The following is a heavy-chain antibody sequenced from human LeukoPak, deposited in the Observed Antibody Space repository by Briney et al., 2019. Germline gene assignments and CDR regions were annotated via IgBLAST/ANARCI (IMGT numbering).Heavy chain of an antibody. Sequence: PSETLSLTCTVSGGSISSGGYYWRWLRQPPGKGLEWIGYIYYGGSTNYNPSLKSRVTISVDTSKNQFSLKLSSVTAADTAMYYCARDGRIAVAGFYYYYGMDVWGQGTTVTVSS. J-gene: IGHJ6*02. D-gene: IGHD6-19*01. CDR2: IYYGGST. V-gene: IGHV4-61*08. CDR1: GGSISSGGYY. CDR3: ARDGRIAVAGFYYYYGMDV.